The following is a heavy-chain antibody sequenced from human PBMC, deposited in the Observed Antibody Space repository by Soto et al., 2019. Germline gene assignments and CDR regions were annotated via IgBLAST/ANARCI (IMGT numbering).Heavy chain of an antibody. V-gene: IGHV1-18*01. J-gene: IGHJ4*02. CDR1: GYTFTSYG. CDR2: VNAYNGNT. Sequence: QVQLVQSGAEVKKPGASVKVSCKASGYTFTSYGISWVRQAPGQGLEWMGWVNAYNGNTNYAQKFLGRVTMTTDTTTSTAYMELRSLRSDDTDVYYCAREAVSGRTGFDYWGQGTLVTVSS. CDR3: AREAVSGRTGFDY. D-gene: IGHD6-19*01.